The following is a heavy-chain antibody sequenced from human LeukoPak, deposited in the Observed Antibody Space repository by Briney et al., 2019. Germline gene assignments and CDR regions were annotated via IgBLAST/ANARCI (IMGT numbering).Heavy chain of an antibody. CDR3: ARAFGSGSQVINYFDF. CDR1: GFTFITYW. Sequence: GGSLRLSCAASGFTFITYWMHWVRQAPGKGLVWVSSINGDGSTATYADSVKGRFTISRDNAKNMVYLQMNSLRAEDTAVYYCARAFGSGSQVINYFDFWGQGTLVTVSS. J-gene: IGHJ4*02. V-gene: IGHV3-74*01. D-gene: IGHD3-10*01. CDR2: INGDGSTA.